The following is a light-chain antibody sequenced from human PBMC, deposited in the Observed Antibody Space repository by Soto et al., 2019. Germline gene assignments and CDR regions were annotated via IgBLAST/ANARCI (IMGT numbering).Light chain of an antibody. V-gene: IGKV3-15*01. CDR1: QSVGSN. CDR2: GAS. CDR3: QQYDNLPLT. Sequence: IVMTQSPATLSVSPGERATLSCRASQSVGSNLAWYQRKPGQAPRLLIFGASSRATGVPARFSGSGSGTEFTLTINSLQSEDFAVYFCQQYDNLPLTFGPGTKVDIK. J-gene: IGKJ3*01.